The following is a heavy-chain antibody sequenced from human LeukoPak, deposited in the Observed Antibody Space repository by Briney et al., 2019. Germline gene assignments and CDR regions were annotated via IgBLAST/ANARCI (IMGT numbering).Heavy chain of an antibody. CDR2: IRGSGGST. D-gene: IGHD3-3*01. CDR3: ARDGCDFYNWFDP. J-gene: IGHJ5*02. Sequence: GGSLRLSCAASGFTFTSYAMSWVRQAPGKGLEWVSGIRGSGGSTYYADSVKGRFTTSRDNSKSTLYLQMNSLRAEDTAVYYCARDGCDFYNWFDPWGQGTLVTVSS. V-gene: IGHV3-23*01. CDR1: GFTFTSYA.